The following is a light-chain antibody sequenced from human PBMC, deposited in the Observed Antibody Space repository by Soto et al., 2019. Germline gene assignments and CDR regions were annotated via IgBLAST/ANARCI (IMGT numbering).Light chain of an antibody. J-gene: IGLJ2*01. CDR1: SSDVGYYNR. Sequence: QSALTQPPSVSGSPGQSVTISCTGTSSDVGYYNRVSWYQQPPGTAPKLMVFEVSNRPSGVPDRFSGSKSGNTASLTTSGLQADDEADYYCSSYTTSSTLVFGGGTKLTVL. CDR3: SSYTTSSTLV. CDR2: EVS. V-gene: IGLV2-18*03.